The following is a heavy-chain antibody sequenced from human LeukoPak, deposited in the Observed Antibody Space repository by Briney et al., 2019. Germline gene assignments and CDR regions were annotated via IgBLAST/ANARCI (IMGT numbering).Heavy chain of an antibody. V-gene: IGHV1-46*01. CDR3: ARDVTIFDSYGFDP. D-gene: IGHD3-3*01. CDR1: VYTFSTYY. J-gene: IGHJ5*02. CDR2: INPSEGDT. Sequence: GASVTVSCKASVYTFSTYYMHWVRQAPGQGLEWMGIINPSEGDTSYAQTFQGRVSMTRDTSTSTVYMELSSLRSEDTAAYYCARDVTIFDSYGFDPWGQGTLVTVSS.